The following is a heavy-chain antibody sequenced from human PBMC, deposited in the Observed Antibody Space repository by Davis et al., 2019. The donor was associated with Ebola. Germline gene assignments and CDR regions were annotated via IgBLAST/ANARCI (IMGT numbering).Heavy chain of an antibody. J-gene: IGHJ4*02. CDR3: ASSSGSYSFDY. Sequence: PGGSLRPSCAASGFTFSSYWMHWVRQAPGKGLVWVSRINSDGSSTNHADSVKGRFTISRDNAKNTLYLQMNSLRAEDTAVYYCASSSGSYSFDYWGQGTLVTVSS. CDR2: INSDGSST. CDR1: GFTFSSYW. V-gene: IGHV3-74*01. D-gene: IGHD1-26*01.